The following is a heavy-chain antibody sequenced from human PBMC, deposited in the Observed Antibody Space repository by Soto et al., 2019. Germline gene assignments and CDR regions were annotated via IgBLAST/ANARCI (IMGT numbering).Heavy chain of an antibody. V-gene: IGHV2-5*02. D-gene: IGHD3-22*01. J-gene: IGHJ4*02. CDR3: AHRGGYYDSSGYYPFDY. CDR2: IYWDDDK. CDR1: GFSLSTSGVG. Sequence: KESGPTLVKPTQTLTLTCTFSGFSLSTSGVGVGWIRQPPGKALEWLSLIYWDDDKRYSASLKSRLTITKDTSKNQVVLTMTNMDPVDTATYYCAHRGGYYDSSGYYPFDYWGQGTLVTVSS.